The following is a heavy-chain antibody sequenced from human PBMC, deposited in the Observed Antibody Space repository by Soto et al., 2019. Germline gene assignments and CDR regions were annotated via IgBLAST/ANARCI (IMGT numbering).Heavy chain of an antibody. J-gene: IGHJ3*02. Sequence: EVQLVESGGGLVQPGRSLRLSCAASGFTFDDYAMHCVRQAPGKGLEWVSGISWNSGSIGYADSVKGRFTISRDNAKNSLYLQMNSLRAEDTALYYCAKDIRWELLDALDIWGQGTMVTVSS. CDR3: AKDIRWELLDALDI. D-gene: IGHD1-26*01. CDR2: ISWNSGSI. V-gene: IGHV3-9*01. CDR1: GFTFDDYA.